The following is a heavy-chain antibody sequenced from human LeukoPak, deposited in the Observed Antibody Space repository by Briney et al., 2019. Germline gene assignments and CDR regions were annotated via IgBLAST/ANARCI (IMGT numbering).Heavy chain of an antibody. Sequence: GGSLRLSCAASGFTFDDYGMSWVRHAPGKGLEWVSGINWNGGSTGYADSVKGRFTISRDNAKNSLYLQMNSLRAEDTAVYYCARDYGGSSPFDYWGQGTLVTVSS. CDR1: GFTFDDYG. CDR2: INWNGGST. J-gene: IGHJ4*02. CDR3: ARDYGGSSPFDY. D-gene: IGHD4-23*01. V-gene: IGHV3-20*04.